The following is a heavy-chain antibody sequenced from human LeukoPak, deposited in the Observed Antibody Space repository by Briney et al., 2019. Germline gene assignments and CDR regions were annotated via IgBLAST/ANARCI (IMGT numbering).Heavy chain of an antibody. CDR3: AGVAGFYWNSDSFDY. CDR2: ISAYNGQT. J-gene: IGHJ4*02. D-gene: IGHD1-7*01. CDR1: GYTFTTSG. V-gene: IGHV1-18*01. Sequence: ASVKVSCKASGYTFTTSGISWVRQAPGHGLEWLGWISAYNGQTNYAQKVQGRVTMTTDTSTKTAYMELRSLGSDDTAVYYCAGVAGFYWNSDSFDYWGQGTQVTVSS.